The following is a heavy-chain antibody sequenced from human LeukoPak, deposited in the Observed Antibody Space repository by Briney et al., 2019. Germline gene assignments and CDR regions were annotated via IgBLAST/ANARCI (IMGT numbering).Heavy chain of an antibody. J-gene: IGHJ2*01. D-gene: IGHD6-19*01. CDR1: GFTFDDYG. CDR3: AKRMAVAGDVWYFDL. Sequence: GGSLRLSCAASGFTFDDYGMTWVRQAPGKGLEWVSGINWNGGNTAYADSVKGRFTISRDNAKNSLYLQMNSLRAEDTALYHCAKRMAVAGDVWYFDLWGRGTLVTVSS. CDR2: INWNGGNT. V-gene: IGHV3-20*01.